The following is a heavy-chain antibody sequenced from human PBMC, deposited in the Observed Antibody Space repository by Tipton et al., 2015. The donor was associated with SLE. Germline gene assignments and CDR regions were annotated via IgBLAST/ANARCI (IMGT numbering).Heavy chain of an antibody. D-gene: IGHD6-13*01. Sequence: SLRLSCAASGFTFSSYAMSWVRQAPGKGLEWVSAISGSGGSTYYADSEKGRFTISRDNSKNTLYLQMNSLRAEDTAVYYCAKDVIAAAGTWYFDYWGQGTLVTVSS. CDR2: ISGSGGST. CDR1: GFTFSSYA. CDR3: AKDVIAAAGTWYFDY. J-gene: IGHJ4*02. V-gene: IGHV3-23*01.